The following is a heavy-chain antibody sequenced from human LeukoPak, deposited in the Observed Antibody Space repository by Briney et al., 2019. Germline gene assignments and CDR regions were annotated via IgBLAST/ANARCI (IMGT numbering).Heavy chain of an antibody. CDR2: ISSSSSAM. CDR3: ARGSGNSFDY. CDR1: AFTFSSYS. V-gene: IGHV3-48*02. Sequence: GGSLRLSCAASAFTFSSYSMSWVRQAPGRGLEWVSYISSSSSAMYDADSMKGRFTISRDNDKNSLYLQMNNLRDEDTAVYYCARGSGNSFDYWGQGPLVTVSS. J-gene: IGHJ4*02.